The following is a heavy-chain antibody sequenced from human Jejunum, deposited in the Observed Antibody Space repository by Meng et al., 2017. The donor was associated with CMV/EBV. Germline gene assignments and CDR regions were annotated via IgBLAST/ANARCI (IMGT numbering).Heavy chain of an antibody. Sequence: GSISSYYWNWMRQTPGKGLEWIGYIYYSGSTNYNPPLKSRVDISVDTSKNHFSLRLNSVTAADTAVYYCARSLGYCSGGNCYYWFDPWGQGTLVTVSS. V-gene: IGHV4-59*01. CDR2: IYYSGST. CDR3: ARSLGYCSGGNCYYWFDP. D-gene: IGHD2-15*01. CDR1: GSISSYY. J-gene: IGHJ5*02.